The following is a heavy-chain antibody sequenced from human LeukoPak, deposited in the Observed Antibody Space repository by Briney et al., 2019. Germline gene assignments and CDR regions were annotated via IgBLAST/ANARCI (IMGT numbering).Heavy chain of an antibody. J-gene: IGHJ4*02. CDR1: GFTFTSYA. CDR2: ISGSGGST. D-gene: IGHD6-6*01. V-gene: IGHV3-23*01. CDR3: AKGGYRGQLVRTLLFDY. Sequence: GGSLRLSCAASGFTFTSYAMSWVRQAPGKGLECVSVISGSGGSTYYADSVKGQVTMSRDNSKNTTYLEMNSLRAEDTAVDYCAKGGYRGQLVRTLLFDYWGQGILVTVSS.